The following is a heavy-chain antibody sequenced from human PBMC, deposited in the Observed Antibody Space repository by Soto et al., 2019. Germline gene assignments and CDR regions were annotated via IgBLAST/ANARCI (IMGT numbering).Heavy chain of an antibody. CDR3: ARETWSLLSNWFDP. J-gene: IGHJ5*02. Sequence: GGSLRLSCAASGFTFSSYAMHWVRQAPGKGLEWVAVISYDGSNKYYADSVKGRFTISRDNSKNTLYLQMNSLRAEDTAVYYCARETWSLLSNWFDPWGQGTLVTVSS. CDR2: ISYDGSNK. CDR1: GFTFSSYA. V-gene: IGHV3-30-3*01. D-gene: IGHD2-21*02.